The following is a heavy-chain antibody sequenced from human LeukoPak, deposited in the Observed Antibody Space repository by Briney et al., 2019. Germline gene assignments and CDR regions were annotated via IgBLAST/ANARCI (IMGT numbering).Heavy chain of an antibody. J-gene: IGHJ4*02. Sequence: PGGSLRLSCAASGFTFSSYAMGWVRQAPGKGLEWVSAITASGGNTYYADSVKGRFTISRDNSNNTLYLQVNSLRAEDTAVYYCAKGNGYSYGRYYFDYWGQGTLVTVSS. CDR1: GFTFSSYA. CDR2: ITASGGNT. D-gene: IGHD5-18*01. V-gene: IGHV3-23*01. CDR3: AKGNGYSYGRYYFDY.